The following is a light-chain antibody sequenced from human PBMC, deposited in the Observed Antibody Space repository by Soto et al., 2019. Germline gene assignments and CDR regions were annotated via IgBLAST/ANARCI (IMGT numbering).Light chain of an antibody. V-gene: IGKV4-1*01. CDR1: QSVLYSSTNRNY. CDR2: WAS. Sequence: DIVMTQSPDSLAVSLGERASINCSSSQSVLYSSTNRNYLAWYQQKPGQPPKLLIYWASIRESGVPDRFSGSGSGTDFTLSISSLQTEDVAVYYCQQYYSTPWTFGQGTKVEIK. CDR3: QQYYSTPWT. J-gene: IGKJ1*01.